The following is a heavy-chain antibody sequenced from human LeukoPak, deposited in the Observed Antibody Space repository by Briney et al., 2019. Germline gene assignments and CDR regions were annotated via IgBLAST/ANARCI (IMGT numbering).Heavy chain of an antibody. Sequence: GGSLRLSCAASGFTFSSYTMNWVRQAPGKGLEWVSSISGSSRHKYYADSVKGRFTISRDNAKNSLYLQMNSLRAEDTAVYYCARTANFAAGYYINYWGQGTLVTVSS. CDR1: GFTFSSYT. CDR3: ARTANFAAGYYINY. D-gene: IGHD6-13*01. J-gene: IGHJ4*02. V-gene: IGHV3-21*01. CDR2: ISGSSRHK.